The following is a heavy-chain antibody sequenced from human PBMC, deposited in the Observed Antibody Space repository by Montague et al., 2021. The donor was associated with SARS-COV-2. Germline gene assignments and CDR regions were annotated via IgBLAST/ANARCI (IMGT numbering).Heavy chain of an antibody. D-gene: IGHD3-16*01. V-gene: IGHV3-23*01. J-gene: IGHJ4*02. CDR2: ISSSGSNT. CDR1: GFTFSSYA. Sequence: SLRLSCAASGFTFSSYAMNWVRQAPGKGLEWVSAISSSGSNTYYXXSLKGRFTISRDNSKNTLYLQMNSLRAEDTAVYYCARDSRISVFGGYTFDYWGQGTLVTVSS. CDR3: ARDSRISVFGGYTFDY.